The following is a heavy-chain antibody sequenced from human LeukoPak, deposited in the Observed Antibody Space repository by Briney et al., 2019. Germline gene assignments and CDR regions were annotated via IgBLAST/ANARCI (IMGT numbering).Heavy chain of an antibody. Sequence: GGSLRLSCAASGFTFNTYDMTWVRQAPGKGLEWVSAISAGGHDTYYTDSVKGRFTISRDKSKNTLYLQMNSLRAEDTAAYYCAKDRSSSWTWTIDYWGQGTLVTVSS. CDR3: AKDRSSSWTWTIDY. CDR2: ISAGGHDT. V-gene: IGHV3-23*01. CDR1: GFTFNTYD. J-gene: IGHJ4*02. D-gene: IGHD6-13*01.